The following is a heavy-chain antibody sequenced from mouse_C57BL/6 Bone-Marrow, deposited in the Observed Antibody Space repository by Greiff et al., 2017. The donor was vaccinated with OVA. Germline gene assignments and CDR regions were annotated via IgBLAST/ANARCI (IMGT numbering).Heavy chain of an antibody. CDR1: GFNIKDDY. Sequence: VQLKESGAELVRPGASVKLSCTASGFNIKDDYMHWVKQRPEQGLEWIGWIDPENGDTAYASKFQGKATITADTSSNTAYLQLSSLTSEDTAVYYCTTPYYYGSSYSYWYFDVWGTGTTVTVSS. V-gene: IGHV14-4*01. CDR2: IDPENGDT. D-gene: IGHD1-1*01. CDR3: TTPYYYGSSYSYWYFDV. J-gene: IGHJ1*03.